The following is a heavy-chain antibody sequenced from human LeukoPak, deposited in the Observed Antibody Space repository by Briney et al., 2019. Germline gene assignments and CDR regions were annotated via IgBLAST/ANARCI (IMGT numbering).Heavy chain of an antibody. CDR1: GFTFSSSA. Sequence: GGSLRLSCAASGFTFSSSAMSWVRQAPGKGLEWVAVIWYDGSNKYYADSVKGRFTISRDNSKNTLYLQMNSLRAEDTAVYYCARDADIRALDYWGQGTLVTVSS. J-gene: IGHJ4*02. V-gene: IGHV3-33*08. CDR2: IWYDGSNK. CDR3: ARDADIRALDY.